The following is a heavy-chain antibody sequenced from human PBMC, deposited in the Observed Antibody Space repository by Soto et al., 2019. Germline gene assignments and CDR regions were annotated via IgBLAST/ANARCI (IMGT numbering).Heavy chain of an antibody. CDR2: IYYSGST. D-gene: IGHD5-18*01. J-gene: IGHJ6*02. CDR3: ARDHSYGPYSGMDV. V-gene: IGHV4-59*01. CDR1: GGSISSYY. Sequence: SETLSLTCTVSGGSISSYYWSWIRQPPGKGLEWIGYIYYSGSTNYNPSLKSRVTISVDTSKNQFSLKLSSVTAADTAVYYCARDHSYGPYSGMDVWGQGTTVTVSS.